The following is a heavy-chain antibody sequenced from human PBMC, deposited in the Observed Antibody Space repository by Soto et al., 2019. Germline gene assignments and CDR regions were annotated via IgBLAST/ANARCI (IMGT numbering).Heavy chain of an antibody. CDR1: GDSINNYY. CDR3: ARDRSCGYNWFDP. D-gene: IGHD2-15*01. CDR2: IYYSGTT. J-gene: IGHJ5*02. Sequence: SETLSLTCTVSGDSINNYYWTWIRQTPGKGLEWIGDIYYSGTTKYNPSLKSRVTISADTSKNQFSLNLRSVTAADTAVYYCARDRSCGYNWFDPWGQGTLVTV. V-gene: IGHV4-59*01.